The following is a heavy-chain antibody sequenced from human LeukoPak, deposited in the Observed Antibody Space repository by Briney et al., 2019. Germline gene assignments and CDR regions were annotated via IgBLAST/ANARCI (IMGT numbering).Heavy chain of an antibody. CDR1: GFTFSSYS. V-gene: IGHV3-21*01. Sequence: GGSLRLSCAASGFTFSSYSMNWVRQAPGKGLEWVSSISSSSSYIYYADSVKGRFTISRGNAKNSLYLQMNSLRAEDTAVYYCARERDSKGWWELLGSDYWGQGTLVTVSS. J-gene: IGHJ4*02. CDR3: ARERDSKGWWELLGSDY. D-gene: IGHD1-26*01. CDR2: ISSSSSYI.